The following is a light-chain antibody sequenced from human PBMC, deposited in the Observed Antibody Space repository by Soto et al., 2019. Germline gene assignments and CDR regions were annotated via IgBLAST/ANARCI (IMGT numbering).Light chain of an antibody. V-gene: IGLV2-11*01. Sequence: QSVLTQPRSVSGSPGQSVTISCTGTSSDVGGYNYVSWYQHHPGKAPKFIIFDVSSRPSGVSDRFSGSKSGNTAYLTISGLQAEDEADYYCCSLAGGNIFRVFGGGTKVTVL. CDR2: DVS. J-gene: IGLJ2*01. CDR3: CSLAGGNIFRV. CDR1: SSDVGGYNY.